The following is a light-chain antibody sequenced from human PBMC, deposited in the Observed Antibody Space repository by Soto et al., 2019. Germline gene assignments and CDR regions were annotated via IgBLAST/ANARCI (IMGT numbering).Light chain of an antibody. V-gene: IGKV1-5*01. J-gene: IGKJ1*01. CDR3: LQYDTYPGT. CDR1: QGIRTY. CDR2: DAS. Sequence: DIPMTQSPSTLSGSAGERITITCRASQGIRTYLAWYQQKPGKAPKMLIYDASTLESGVPSRFSGSGSGADFTLTISSLQPDDCATYFCLQYDTYPGTFGQGTTVEMK.